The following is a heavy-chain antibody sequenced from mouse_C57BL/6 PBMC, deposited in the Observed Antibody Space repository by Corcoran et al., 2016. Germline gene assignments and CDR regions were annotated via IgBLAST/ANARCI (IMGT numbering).Heavy chain of an antibody. D-gene: IGHD2-3*01. CDR1: GYSITSGYY. CDR3: ASRWLLVFSY. V-gene: IGHV3-6*01. Sequence: DVQLQESGPGLVKPSQSLSLTCSVTGYSITSGYYWNWIRQFPGNKLEWMGYISYDGSNNYNPSLKNRISITRDTSKNQFFLKLNSVTTEDTATYYCASRWLLVFSYWGQGTLVTVSA. J-gene: IGHJ3*01. CDR2: ISYDGSN.